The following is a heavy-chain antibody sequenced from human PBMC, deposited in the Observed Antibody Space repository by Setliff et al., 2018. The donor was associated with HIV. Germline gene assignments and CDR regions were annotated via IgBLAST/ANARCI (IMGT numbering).Heavy chain of an antibody. V-gene: IGHV1-69*05. CDR3: SGGIHGGYSAYYFDY. D-gene: IGHD5-12*01. CDR2: IVPLFGSL. J-gene: IGHJ4*01. CDR1: GGTLSGYA. Sequence: SVKVSCKASGGTLSGYAITWVRQAPGQGLEWMGGIVPLFGSLNYAQNFRGRVTITTDESTTAAYSELSSLRSEDTAMYYCSGGIHGGYSAYYFDYWGQGTLGTVS.